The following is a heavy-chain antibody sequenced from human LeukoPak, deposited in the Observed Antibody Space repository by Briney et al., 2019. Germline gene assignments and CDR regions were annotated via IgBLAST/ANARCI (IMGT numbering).Heavy chain of an antibody. CDR1: GASISSGGYS. D-gene: IGHD1-26*01. CDR3: ARGGGGAKAFYYDY. CDR2: IYHTGST. J-gene: IGHJ4*02. Sequence: SETLSLTCAVSGASISSGGYSWNWIRQPPGKGLEWIGCIYHTGSTYYNPSLKSRVAMSVDTTRKRFSLTLTSENAADTAVYYCARGGGGAKAFYYDYWGQGSLVTVSS. V-gene: IGHV4-30-2*01.